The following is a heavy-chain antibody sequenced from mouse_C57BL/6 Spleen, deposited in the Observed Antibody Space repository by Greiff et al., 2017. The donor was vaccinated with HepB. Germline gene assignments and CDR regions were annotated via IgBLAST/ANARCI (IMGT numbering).Heavy chain of an antibody. Sequence: VKLQQPGAELVKPGASVKLSCKASGYTFTSYWMHWVKQRPGQGLEWIGMIHPNSGSTNYNEKFKSKATLTVDKSSSPAYMQLSSLTSEDSAVYYCARSDLAFDYWGQGTTLTVSS. V-gene: IGHV1-64*01. CDR3: ARSDLAFDY. J-gene: IGHJ2*01. CDR2: IHPNSGST. CDR1: GYTFTSYW.